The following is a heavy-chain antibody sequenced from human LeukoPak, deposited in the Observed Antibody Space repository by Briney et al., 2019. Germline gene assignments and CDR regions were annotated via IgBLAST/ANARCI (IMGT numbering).Heavy chain of an antibody. CDR1: GFTFSSYW. CDR3: ATPGDTANYYMDV. D-gene: IGHD5-18*01. Sequence: GGSLRLSCAASGFTFSSYWMHWIRQAPGKGLEWVSYISSSGSTIYYADSVKGRFTISRDNAKNSLYLQMNSLRAEDTAVYYCATPGDTANYYMDVWGKGTTVTISS. CDR2: ISSSGSTI. V-gene: IGHV3-11*01. J-gene: IGHJ6*03.